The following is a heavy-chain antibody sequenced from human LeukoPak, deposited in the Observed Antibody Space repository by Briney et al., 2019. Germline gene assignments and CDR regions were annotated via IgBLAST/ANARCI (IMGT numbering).Heavy chain of an antibody. Sequence: SETLSLTCTVSDGSITNYDWSWVRQPPGKGLEWIGSIYYSGSTYYNPSLKSRVTISVDTSRNQFSLKLSSVTAADTAVYYCARWVVEGNWFDPWGQGTLVTVSS. J-gene: IGHJ5*02. V-gene: IGHV4-59*12. D-gene: IGHD1-26*01. CDR1: DGSITNYD. CDR3: ARWVVEGNWFDP. CDR2: IYYSGST.